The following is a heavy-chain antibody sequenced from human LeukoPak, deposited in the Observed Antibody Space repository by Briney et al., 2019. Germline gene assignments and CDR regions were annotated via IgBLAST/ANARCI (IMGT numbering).Heavy chain of an antibody. CDR3: ARLDDYSNYRTNY. CDR2: IIPIFGTA. J-gene: IGHJ4*02. Sequence: ASVNVSCKASGGTFSSYAISWVRQAPGQGLEWMGGIIPIFGTANYAQKFLGRVTITADESTSTAYMELSSLRSEDTAVYYCARLDDYSNYRTNYWGQGTLVTVSS. V-gene: IGHV1-69*13. D-gene: IGHD4-11*01. CDR1: GGTFSSYA.